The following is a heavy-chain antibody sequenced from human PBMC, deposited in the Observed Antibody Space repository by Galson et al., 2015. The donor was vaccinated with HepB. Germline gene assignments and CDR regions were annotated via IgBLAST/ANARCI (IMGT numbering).Heavy chain of an antibody. J-gene: IGHJ6*02. D-gene: IGHD3-22*01. Sequence: SLRLSCAASGFTFSSYAMHWVRQAPGKGLEWVAVISYDGSNKYYADSVKGRFTISRDNSKNTLYLQMNSLRAEDTAVYYCARDGKRMGSGYPYYYYGMDVWGQGTTVTVSS. CDR3: ARDGKRMGSGYPYYYYGMDV. CDR1: GFTFSSYA. CDR2: ISYDGSNK. V-gene: IGHV3-30-3*01.